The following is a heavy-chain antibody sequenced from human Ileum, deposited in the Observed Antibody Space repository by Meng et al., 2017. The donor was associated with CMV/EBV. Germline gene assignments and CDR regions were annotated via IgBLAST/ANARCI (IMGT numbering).Heavy chain of an antibody. CDR3: ATGLGGF. V-gene: IGHV3-23*01. J-gene: IGHJ4*02. D-gene: IGHD3-10*01. CDR1: GLKFNNHA. Sequence: SLSVSGGGSGLKFNNHAMSWVRQAPGEGLQWVSSISSSGGSTYYADSVKGRFTVSRDNSKNTVSLQMNNLRAEDTALYFCATGLGGFWGQGVLVTVSS. CDR2: ISSSGGST.